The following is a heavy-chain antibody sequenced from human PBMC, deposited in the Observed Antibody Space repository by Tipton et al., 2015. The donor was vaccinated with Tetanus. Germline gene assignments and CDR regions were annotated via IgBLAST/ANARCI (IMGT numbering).Heavy chain of an antibody. Sequence: GLVKPSQSLSLTCVIYGDDVSNDNTAWNWLRQSPSGGLDWLGRTFYRSQGYVDYAFSLKSRLTITADTSSNLISLQVRSVTADDTGVYFCVRGTTRLDSWGQGTLVNVSS. J-gene: IGHJ4*02. CDR3: VRGTTRLDS. CDR1: GDDVSNDNTA. CDR2: TFYRSQGYV. V-gene: IGHV6-1*01. D-gene: IGHD1-14*01.